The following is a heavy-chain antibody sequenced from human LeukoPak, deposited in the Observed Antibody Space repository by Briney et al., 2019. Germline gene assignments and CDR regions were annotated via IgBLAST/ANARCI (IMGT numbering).Heavy chain of an antibody. CDR3: AKDFFDRSGYSYGIDY. Sequence: GRSLRVSCAASGFTFSSYGMHWVRQAPGKGLEWVAVISYDGSNKYYADSVKGRFTISRDNSKNTLYLQINSLRAEDTAVYYCAKDFFDRSGYSYGIDYWGQGTLVTVSS. CDR1: GFTFSSYG. D-gene: IGHD5-18*01. CDR2: ISYDGSNK. V-gene: IGHV3-30*18. J-gene: IGHJ4*02.